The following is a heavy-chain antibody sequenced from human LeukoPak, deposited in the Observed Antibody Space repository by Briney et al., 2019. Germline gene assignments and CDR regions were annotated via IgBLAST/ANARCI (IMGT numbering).Heavy chain of an antibody. CDR1: GFTFSTYW. V-gene: IGHV3-7*01. CDR3: ARLRGGAY. CDR2: IKQDGGET. D-gene: IGHD3-10*01. J-gene: IGHJ4*02. Sequence: QTGGSLRLSCAASGFTFSTYWMTWVRQAPGKGLEWVANIKQDGGETYYVDSVKGRFTISRDNAKNSLYLQMNSLRAEDTALYYCARLRGGAYWGQGTLVTVSS.